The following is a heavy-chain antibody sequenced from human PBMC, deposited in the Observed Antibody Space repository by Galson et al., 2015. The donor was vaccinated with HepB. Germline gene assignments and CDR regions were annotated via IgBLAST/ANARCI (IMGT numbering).Heavy chain of an antibody. J-gene: IGHJ6*02. CDR3: AQDLTYYYGSGSYFVGMDV. Sequence: SLRLSCAASGFTFEDYAMHWVRQVPGKGLEWVSGISWSSDFTGYADSVRGRFTISRDNAKYFLYLQMNSLRPEDTALYYCAQDLTYYYGSGSYFVGMDVWGQGTTVTVSS. CDR1: GFTFEDYA. D-gene: IGHD3-10*01. CDR2: ISWSSDFT. V-gene: IGHV3-9*01.